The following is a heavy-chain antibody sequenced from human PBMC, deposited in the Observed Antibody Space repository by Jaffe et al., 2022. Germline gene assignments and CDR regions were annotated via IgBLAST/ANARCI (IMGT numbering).Heavy chain of an antibody. CDR1: GFTFSSYG. CDR2: IRYDGSNK. J-gene: IGHJ4*02. D-gene: IGHD1-1*01. CDR3: AKDTYNWNDEGVDY. V-gene: IGHV3-30*02. Sequence: QVQLVESGGGVVQPGGSLRLSCAASGFTFSSYGMHWVRQAPGKGLEWVAFIRYDGSNKYYADSVKGRFTISRDNSKNTLYLQMNSLRAEDTAVYYCAKDTYNWNDEGVDYWGQGTLVTVSS.